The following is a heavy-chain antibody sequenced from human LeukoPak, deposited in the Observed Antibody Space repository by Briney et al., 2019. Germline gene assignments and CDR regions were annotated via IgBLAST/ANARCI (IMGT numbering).Heavy chain of an antibody. J-gene: IGHJ5*02. CDR2: VFHDGGT. V-gene: IGHV4-31*03. Sequence: SETLSLTCTVSGGSMSSGGYYWSWIRQHPGKGLEWIGYVFHDGGTSYNPSLKSRVTVAIDTSKNQFSLKLNSVTAADTAVFYCAKEGRDSGGYNGWFEPWGQGTLVTVSS. D-gene: IGHD2-15*01. CDR3: AKEGRDSGGYNGWFEP. CDR1: GGSMSSGGYY.